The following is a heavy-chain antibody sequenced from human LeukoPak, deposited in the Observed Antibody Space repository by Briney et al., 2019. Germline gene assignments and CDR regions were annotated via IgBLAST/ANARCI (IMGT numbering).Heavy chain of an antibody. CDR1: GGTFSSYA. CDR3: ARDGMEPRYYFDY. Sequence: SVKVSCKASGGTFSSYAISWVRQAPGQGLEWMGGIIPIFGTANYAQKFQGRVTITTDESTSTAYIELSSLRSEDTAVYYCARDGMEPRYYFDYWGQGTLVTVSS. J-gene: IGHJ4*02. V-gene: IGHV1-69*05. D-gene: IGHD1-14*01. CDR2: IIPIFGTA.